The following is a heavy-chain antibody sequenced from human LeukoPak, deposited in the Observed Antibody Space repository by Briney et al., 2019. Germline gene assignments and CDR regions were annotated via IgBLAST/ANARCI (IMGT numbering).Heavy chain of an antibody. CDR2: ISYDGSNK. CDR1: GFTFSSYG. CDR3: ARDLGYSSGPNY. Sequence: GGSLRLSCAASGFTFSSYGMHWVRQAPGKGLEWVAVISYDGSNKYYADSVKGRFTISRDNSKNTLYLQMNSLRAEDTAVYYCARDLGYSSGPNYWGQGTRVTVSS. J-gene: IGHJ4*02. D-gene: IGHD6-19*01. V-gene: IGHV3-30*03.